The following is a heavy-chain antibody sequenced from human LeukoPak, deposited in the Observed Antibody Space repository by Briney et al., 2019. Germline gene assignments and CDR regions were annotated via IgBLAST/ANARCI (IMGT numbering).Heavy chain of an antibody. Sequence: SETLSLTCTVSGGSISSYYWSWIRQPAGKGLEWIGRIYTSGSTNYNPSLKSRVTMSVDTSKNQFSLKLSSVTAADTAVYYCARIHSSSWTAYYYYGMDVWGQGTTVTVSS. CDR3: ARIHSSSWTAYYYYGMDV. CDR2: IYTSGST. V-gene: IGHV4-4*07. D-gene: IGHD6-13*01. J-gene: IGHJ6*02. CDR1: GGSISSYY.